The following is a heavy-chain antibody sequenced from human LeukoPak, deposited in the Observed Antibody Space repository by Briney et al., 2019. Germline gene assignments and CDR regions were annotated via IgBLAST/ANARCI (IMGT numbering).Heavy chain of an antibody. J-gene: IGHJ3*02. D-gene: IGHD3-10*01. V-gene: IGHV3-21*01. CDR3: GRDSRFGASIDI. CDR2: INSSSDYI. CDR1: GVTFTSYS. Sequence: GGSLRLSCAPSGVTFTSYSLNWVRQAPGKGLEWVSPINSSSDYIYYADSVKGRSTFPRDNAKNSLYLQMNSLRAEDTAVYYCGRDSRFGASIDIWGQGTMVTVSS.